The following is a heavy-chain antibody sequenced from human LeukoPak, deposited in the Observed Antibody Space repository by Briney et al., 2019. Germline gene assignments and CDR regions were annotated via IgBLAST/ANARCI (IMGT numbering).Heavy chain of an antibody. V-gene: IGHV3-30*02. CDR1: GFTFSNYG. J-gene: IGHJ4*02. CDR2: VQNDGSDK. D-gene: IGHD1-1*01. Sequence: GGSLRLSCAASGFTFSNYGMHWARQTPGKGLEWVAFVQNDGSDKFFADSVKGRFTVSRDNSKNTLYLQMNSPRADDTAVYYCAKERQLEPFDCWGRGTLVTVSS. CDR3: AKERQLEPFDC.